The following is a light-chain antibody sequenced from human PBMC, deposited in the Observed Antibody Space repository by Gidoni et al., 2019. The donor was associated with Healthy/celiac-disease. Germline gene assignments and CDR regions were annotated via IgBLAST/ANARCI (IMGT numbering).Light chain of an antibody. CDR1: QSVSSY. CDR3: QQRSNWPPLT. V-gene: IGKV3-11*01. J-gene: IGKJ4*01. Sequence: EIVLTQSPATLSSSPGERATLSCRASQSVSSYLAWYQQQPGQAPRLLIYDASNRATGIPARFSGSGSGTDFTLTISSLEPEDFSVYYCQQRSNWPPLTFGGGTKVEIK. CDR2: DAS.